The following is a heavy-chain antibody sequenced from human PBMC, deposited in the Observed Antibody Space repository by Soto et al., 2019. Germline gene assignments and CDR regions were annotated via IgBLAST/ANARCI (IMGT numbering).Heavy chain of an antibody. CDR3: AKDRGANYYYYYYMDV. CDR2: ISWNSGSI. Sequence: EVQLVESGGGLVQPGRSLRLSCAASGFTFDDYAMHWVRQAPGKGLEWVSGISWNSGSIGYAYSVKGRFTISRDNAKNSLYLQMNSLRAEDTALYYCAKDRGANYYYYYYMDVWGKGTTVTVYS. D-gene: IGHD1-26*01. J-gene: IGHJ6*03. V-gene: IGHV3-9*01. CDR1: GFTFDDYA.